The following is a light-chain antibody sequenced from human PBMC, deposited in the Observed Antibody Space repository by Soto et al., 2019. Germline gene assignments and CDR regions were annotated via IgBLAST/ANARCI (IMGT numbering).Light chain of an antibody. Sequence: EVVMTQSPATLSVSPGERVTLSCRASQSVSSDLAWYQQKPGQAPSLLIYGASTRATGIPARFSGSGSGTEFTLTISSLQPDDFATYYCQQYNSYPLTFGGGTKVDI. CDR1: QSVSSD. J-gene: IGKJ4*01. CDR2: GAS. CDR3: QQYNSYPLT. V-gene: IGKV3-15*01.